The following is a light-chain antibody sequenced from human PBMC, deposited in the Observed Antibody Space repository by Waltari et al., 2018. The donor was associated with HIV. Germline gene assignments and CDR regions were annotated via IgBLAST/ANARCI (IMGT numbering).Light chain of an antibody. CDR2: EVS. CDR3: QSYDSTNWV. J-gene: IGLJ3*02. Sequence: QSALTQPASVSGSPGQSITISCTGTSSDVGSYNLVSWYQQHPGKAPKLMIYEVSKRPSGVSNRFSGSKSGNTASLTISGLQAEDEADYYCQSYDSTNWVFGGATKLTVL. CDR1: SSDVGSYNL. V-gene: IGLV2-23*02.